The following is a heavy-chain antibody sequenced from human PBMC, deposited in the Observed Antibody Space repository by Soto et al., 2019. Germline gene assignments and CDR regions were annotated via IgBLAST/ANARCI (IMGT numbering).Heavy chain of an antibody. Sequence: GGSLRLSCAASGFTFDDYAMHWVRQAPGKGLEWVSGISWNSGSIGYADSVKGRFTISRDNAKNSLYLQMNSLRAEDTALYYCAKAGGDQWRRAFDIWGQGTMVTVSS. CDR2: ISWNSGSI. CDR1: GFTFDDYA. D-gene: IGHD6-19*01. J-gene: IGHJ3*02. CDR3: AKAGGDQWRRAFDI. V-gene: IGHV3-9*01.